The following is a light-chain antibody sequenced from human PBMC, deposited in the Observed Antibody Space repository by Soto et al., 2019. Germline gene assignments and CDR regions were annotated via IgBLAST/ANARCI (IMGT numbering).Light chain of an antibody. J-gene: IGLJ1*01. Sequence: LTQPRSVSGSPGQSVSISCTGTSSDVGRYSYVSWYQQHPGKAPKLMIYDVSERPSGVPDRFSGSKSGNTASLTISGLQAEDEADYYCCSYAGTYTGVFGTGTKVTVL. V-gene: IGLV2-11*01. CDR3: CSYAGTYTGV. CDR1: SSDVGRYSY. CDR2: DVS.